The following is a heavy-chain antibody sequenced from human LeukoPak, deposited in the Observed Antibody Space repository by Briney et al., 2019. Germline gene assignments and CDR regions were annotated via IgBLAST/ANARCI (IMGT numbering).Heavy chain of an antibody. CDR2: IWYDGSNK. J-gene: IGHJ4*02. CDR3: VKDLTAAAGTDY. V-gene: IGHV3-33*06. Sequence: PGRSLRLSCAASGFTFSSYGMHWVRQAPGKGLEWVAVIWYDGSNKYYADSVKGRFTISRDNSKNTLYLQMNSLRAEDTSVYYCVKDLTAAAGTDYWGQGTLVTVSS. CDR1: GFTFSSYG. D-gene: IGHD6-13*01.